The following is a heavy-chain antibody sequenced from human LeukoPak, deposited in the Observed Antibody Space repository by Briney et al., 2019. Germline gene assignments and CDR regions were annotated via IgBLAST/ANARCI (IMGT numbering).Heavy chain of an antibody. D-gene: IGHD4-17*01. CDR3: ARDRVGGDLTGVSLY. J-gene: IGHJ4*01. CDR2: ISAYNGNT. CDR1: GYPFDNFG. Sequence: AAVKVSCKASGYPFDNFGLTWLRQAPGQGLEWMGWISAYNGNTHYAHKFRGRLTLTTETSTSTAYLELRSLKSDDTAVYYCARDRVGGDLTGVSLYWGQGTLVTVSS. V-gene: IGHV1-18*01.